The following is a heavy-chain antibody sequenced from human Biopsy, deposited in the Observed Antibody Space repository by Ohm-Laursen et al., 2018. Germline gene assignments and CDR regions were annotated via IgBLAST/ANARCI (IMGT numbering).Heavy chain of an antibody. CDR2: VYYTGST. CDR1: GDSISSYY. Sequence: PSQTLSLTCTVSGDSISSYYWSWIRQPPGKGLEWIGYVYYTGSTDYNPSLQSRVTISVDTSKNHFSLRLRSVTPADTAIYYRARDRGFYSDRTVPGYFDLWGRGTLVTVSS. CDR3: ARDRGFYSDRTVPGYFDL. D-gene: IGHD3-22*01. J-gene: IGHJ2*01. V-gene: IGHV4-59*01.